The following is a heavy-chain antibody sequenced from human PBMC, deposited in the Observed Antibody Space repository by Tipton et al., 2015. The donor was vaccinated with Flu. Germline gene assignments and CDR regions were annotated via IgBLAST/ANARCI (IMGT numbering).Heavy chain of an antibody. D-gene: IGHD3-22*01. CDR3: ARRGGAYYYDSSGRNWFDP. CDR2: INHSGST. CDR1: GGSFSDYF. J-gene: IGHJ5*02. V-gene: IGHV4-34*01. Sequence: TLSLTCAVHGGSFSDYFWSWIRQSPGKGLEWIGEINHSGSTDYNPSLKSRVIISIDTSKNHFSLKLTSVTAADTAVYYCARRGGAYYYDSSGRNWFDPWGQGTLVTVSS.